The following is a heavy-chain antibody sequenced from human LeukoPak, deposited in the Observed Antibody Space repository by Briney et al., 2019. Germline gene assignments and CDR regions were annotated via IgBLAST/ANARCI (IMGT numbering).Heavy chain of an antibody. CDR1: GGTFSSYA. CDR2: IIPIFGTA. V-gene: IGHV1-69*13. CDR3: ARNLVEWLWFDP. J-gene: IGHJ5*02. Sequence: ASVKVSCKASGGTFSSYAISWVRQAPGQGLEWMGGIIPIFGTANYAQKFQGRVTITADESTSTAYMELSSLRSEDTAVYYCARNLVEWLWFDPWGQGTLVTVSS. D-gene: IGHD3-3*01.